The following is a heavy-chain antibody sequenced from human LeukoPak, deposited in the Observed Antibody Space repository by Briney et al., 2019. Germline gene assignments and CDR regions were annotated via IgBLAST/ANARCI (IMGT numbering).Heavy chain of an antibody. V-gene: IGHV1-69*05. CDR2: IIPIFGTA. D-gene: IGHD4-23*01. CDR3: ARGGYGGTYYYYYMDV. J-gene: IGHJ6*03. CDR1: GGTFSSYA. Sequence: ASVKVSCKASGGTFSSYAISWVRQAPGQGLEWMGGIIPIFGTANYAQKFQGRVTMTRNTSISTAYMELSSLRSEDTAVYYCARGGYGGTYYYYYMDVWGKGTTVTISS.